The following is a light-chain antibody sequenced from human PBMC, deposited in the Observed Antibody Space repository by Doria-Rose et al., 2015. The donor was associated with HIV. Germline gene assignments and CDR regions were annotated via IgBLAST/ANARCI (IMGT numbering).Light chain of an antibody. J-gene: IGLJ1*01. CDR2: GVN. CDR1: NL. CDR3: CSYAGTPLV. Sequence: NLVSWYPQHPGNAPKLMIYGVNNRPSGVSYRFSGSKSGNTASLTISGLQAGDEADYYCCSYAGTPLVFGSGTKVTVL. V-gene: IGLV2-23*02.